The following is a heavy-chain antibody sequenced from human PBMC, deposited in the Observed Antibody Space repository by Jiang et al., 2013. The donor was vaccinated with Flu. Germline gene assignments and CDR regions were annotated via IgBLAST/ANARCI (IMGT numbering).Heavy chain of an antibody. CDR1: GYTFTSYA. D-gene: IGHD2-2*01. CDR2: INTNTGNP. J-gene: IGHJ5*02. Sequence: QSGSELKKPGASVKVSCKASGYTFTSYAMNWVRQAPGQGLEWMGWINTNTGNPTYAQGFTGRFVFSLDTSVSTAYLQIRSLKAEDTAVYYCARVSYCSSTSCYPSFDPWGQGTLVTVSS. V-gene: IGHV7-4-1*01. CDR3: ARVSYCSSTSCYPSFDP.